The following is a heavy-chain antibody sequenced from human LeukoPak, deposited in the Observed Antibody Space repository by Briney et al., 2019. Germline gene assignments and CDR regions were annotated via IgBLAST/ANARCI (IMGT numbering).Heavy chain of an antibody. CDR3: ARLYSSGWYSFFDY. V-gene: IGHV3-64*01. CDR2: ISSNGVST. D-gene: IGHD6-19*01. Sequence: PVGSLRLSCAASGFTFSSYAMHWVRQAPGKGLEYVSAISSNGVSTYYANSVKGRLTISRDNSKNTLYLQMGSLRAEDMAVYYCARLYSSGWYSFFDYWGQGTLVTVSS. CDR1: GFTFSSYA. J-gene: IGHJ4*02.